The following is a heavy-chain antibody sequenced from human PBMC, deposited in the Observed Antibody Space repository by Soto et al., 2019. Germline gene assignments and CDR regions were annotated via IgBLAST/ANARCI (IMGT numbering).Heavy chain of an antibody. J-gene: IGHJ4*02. D-gene: IGHD3-22*01. CDR2: IYYSGST. V-gene: IGHV4-31*03. CDR3: ARGAYDSSGYTTFDY. CDR1: GGSISSGGYY. Sequence: SETLSLTCTVSGGSISSGGYYWSWIRQHPGKGLEWIGYIYYSGSTYYNPSLKSRVTISVDTSKNQFSLKLSSVTAADTAVYYCARGAYDSSGYTTFDYWGQGTLVTVSS.